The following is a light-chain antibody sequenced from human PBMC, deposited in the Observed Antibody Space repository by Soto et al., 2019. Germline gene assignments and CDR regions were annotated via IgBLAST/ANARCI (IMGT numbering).Light chain of an antibody. CDR3: QQYNSYSYT. J-gene: IGKJ5*01. V-gene: IGKV1-5*01. CDR1: QSISSW. Sequence: DIQMTQSPSTLSASVGDRVTITCRASQSISSWLAWYQQKPGKAPKLLIYDASSLESGVPSRFSGSGSGTEFTLTISSLQPDAFATYYCQQYNSYSYTFGQGTRLEFK. CDR2: DAS.